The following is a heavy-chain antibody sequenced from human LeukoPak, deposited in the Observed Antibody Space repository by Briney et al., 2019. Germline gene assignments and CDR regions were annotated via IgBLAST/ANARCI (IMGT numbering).Heavy chain of an antibody. CDR2: INAGNGNT. CDR1: GYTFTSYA. J-gene: IGHJ4*02. Sequence: ASVKVSCKASGYTFTSYAMHWVRQAPGQRLEWMGWINAGNGNTKYSQKFQGRVTITRDTSASTAYMELSSLRSEDTAVYYCARGPGGSSGWSRPLDYWGQGTLVTVSS. D-gene: IGHD6-19*01. CDR3: ARGPGGSSGWSRPLDY. V-gene: IGHV1-3*01.